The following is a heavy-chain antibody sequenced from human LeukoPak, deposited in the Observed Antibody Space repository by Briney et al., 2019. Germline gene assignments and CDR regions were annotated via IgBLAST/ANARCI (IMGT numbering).Heavy chain of an antibody. CDR2: LIPMFGTA. D-gene: IGHD6-19*01. Sequence: GASVKVSCKAFGYTFTSNYMHWVRQAPGQGLEWMGGLIPMFGTANYAQKFQGRVTISADESTSTAYMELSSLRSEDTAVYYCARVRSEWLVYKWFDPWGQGTLVTVSS. V-gene: IGHV1-69*13. J-gene: IGHJ5*02. CDR3: ARVRSEWLVYKWFDP. CDR1: GYTFTSNY.